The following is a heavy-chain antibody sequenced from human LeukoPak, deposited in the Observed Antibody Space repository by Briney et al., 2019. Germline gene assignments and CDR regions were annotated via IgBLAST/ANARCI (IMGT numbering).Heavy chain of an antibody. D-gene: IGHD6-13*01. CDR3: ARDRGLAAAGIDY. Sequence: SSQTLSLTCTVSGGSISSGGYYWSWIRQHPGKGPEWIGYIYYSGSTYYNPSLKSRVTISVDTSKNQFSLKLSSVTAADTAVYYCARDRGLAAAGIDYWGQGTLVTVSS. CDR1: GGSISSGGYY. CDR2: IYYSGST. J-gene: IGHJ4*02. V-gene: IGHV4-31*03.